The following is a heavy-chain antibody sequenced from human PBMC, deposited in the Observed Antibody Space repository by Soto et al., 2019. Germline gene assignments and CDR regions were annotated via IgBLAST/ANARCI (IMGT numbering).Heavy chain of an antibody. V-gene: IGHV6-1*01. D-gene: IGHD3-16*01. CDR2: TYYRSRWYN. Sequence: SQTLSLTCAISGDSVSSNNAAWNWVRQSPSRGLEWLGRTYYRSRWYNDYAGSVKSRITINPDTSKNQFSLHLNSVTPDDTAIYSGQRIAPGGRGGGGDYWGQGTLVTVSS. CDR1: GDSVSSNNAA. CDR3: QRIAPGGRGGGGDY. J-gene: IGHJ4*02.